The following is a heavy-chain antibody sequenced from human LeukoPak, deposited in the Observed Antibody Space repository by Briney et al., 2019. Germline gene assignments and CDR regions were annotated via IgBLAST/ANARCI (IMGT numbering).Heavy chain of an antibody. CDR1: GFTFSSYS. Sequence: GGSLRLSCAASGFTFSSYSMNWVRQAPGKGLEWVSYISSSSSTIYYADSVKGRFTISRDNAKNSLYLQVNSLRDEDTAVYYCARDLWYYYGSDIDALDIWGQGTMVTVSA. CDR2: ISSSSSTI. CDR3: ARDLWYYYGSDIDALDI. D-gene: IGHD3-10*01. J-gene: IGHJ3*02. V-gene: IGHV3-48*02.